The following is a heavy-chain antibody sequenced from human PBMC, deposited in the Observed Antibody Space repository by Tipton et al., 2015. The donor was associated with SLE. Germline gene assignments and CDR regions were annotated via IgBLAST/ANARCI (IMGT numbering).Heavy chain of an antibody. CDR2: VSYTGAT. J-gene: IGHJ4*02. V-gene: IGHV4-39*07. D-gene: IGHD5-12*01. CDR1: GGSISRGFDY. Sequence: LRLSCSVSGGSISRGFDYWSWIRQPPGKGLECIGSVSYTGATYYPLSLKSRAAISVDTSKNQFSLTLSSATAADTAVYYCARRHYSGPFDSWGQGTLVTVSS. CDR3: ARRHYSGPFDS.